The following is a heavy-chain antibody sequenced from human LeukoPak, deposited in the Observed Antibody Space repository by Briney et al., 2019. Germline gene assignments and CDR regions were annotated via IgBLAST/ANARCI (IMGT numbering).Heavy chain of an antibody. CDR2: INPNSGGT. D-gene: IGHD3-10*01. CDR1: GYTFTGYY. V-gene: IGHV1-2*06. Sequence: GASVKVSCKASGYTFTGYYMHWVRQAPGQGLEWMGRINPNSGGTNYAQKFQGRVTMTRDTSISTAYMELSRLRSDDTAVYYCARDRDTMVRGVHYYMDVWGKGTTVTVSS. CDR3: ARDRDTMVRGVHYYMDV. J-gene: IGHJ6*03.